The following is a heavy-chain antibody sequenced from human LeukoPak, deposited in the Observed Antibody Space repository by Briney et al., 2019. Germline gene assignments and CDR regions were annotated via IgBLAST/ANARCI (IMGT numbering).Heavy chain of an antibody. CDR3: ARGSPELVVFDY. CDR2: IYYSGST. J-gene: IGHJ4*02. V-gene: IGHV4-31*03. Sequence: SQTLSLTCTVSGGSISSGGYYWSWIRQHPGKGLEWIGNIYYSGSTYYNPSLKSRVTISVDTSKNQFSLKLSSVTAADTAVYYCARGSPELVVFDYWGQGTLVTVSS. CDR1: GGSISSGGYY. D-gene: IGHD2-8*02.